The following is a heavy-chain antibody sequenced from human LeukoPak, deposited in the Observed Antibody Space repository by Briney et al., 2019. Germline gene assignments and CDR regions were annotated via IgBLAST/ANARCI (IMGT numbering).Heavy chain of an antibody. D-gene: IGHD1-26*01. Sequence: GGSLRLSCAASGFTFSTYAMSWVRQAPGKGLEWVSGISGSGGRTYYADSVEGRFTISRDNAKNTVYLQMNSLRAEDTAVYYCARDLTGAVFDFWGQGTLVTVSS. CDR1: GFTFSTYA. V-gene: IGHV3-23*01. CDR3: ARDLTGAVFDF. CDR2: ISGSGGRT. J-gene: IGHJ4*02.